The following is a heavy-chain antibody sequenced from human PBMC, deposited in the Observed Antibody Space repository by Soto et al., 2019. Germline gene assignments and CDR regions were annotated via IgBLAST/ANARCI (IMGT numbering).Heavy chain of an antibody. V-gene: IGHV3-23*01. CDR2: IGRIGGGT. J-gene: IGHJ4*01. CDR3: ARLPKGSVVTG. CDR1: GFTVSNYA. D-gene: IGHD2-21*02. Sequence: PGGSLRLSCAASGFTVSNYAMGWVRQAPGTGMEWVSSIGRIGGGTHYADSVKGRFTVSRDNAKNTLFLQMNSLRDDDSAIYYCARLPKGSVVTGWGQGSLVTVSS.